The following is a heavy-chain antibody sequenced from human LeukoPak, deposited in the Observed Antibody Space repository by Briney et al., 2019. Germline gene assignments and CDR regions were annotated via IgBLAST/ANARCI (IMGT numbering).Heavy chain of an antibody. CDR3: SSGYFDPSDH. CDR1: GVSLSNSH. D-gene: IGHD2/OR15-2a*01. Sequence: PSEALSLTCNVSGVSLSNSHWNWIRQPPGKGLEWIGCMSYTGKTDYNPSLKSRVSISLASSNTHFSLKLTSVTAADTAVYYCSSGYFDPSDHWGERSLVTASS. J-gene: IGHJ4*02. CDR2: MSYTGKT. V-gene: IGHV4-59*01.